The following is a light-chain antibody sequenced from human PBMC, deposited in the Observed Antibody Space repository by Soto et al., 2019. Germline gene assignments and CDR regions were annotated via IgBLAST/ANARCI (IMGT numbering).Light chain of an antibody. J-gene: IGLJ2*01. V-gene: IGLV3-21*04. Sequence: SYELTQPPSVSVAPGKTARITCGGNNIGSKSVHWYQQKPGQAPVLVIYYDSDRPSGIPERFSGSNSGNTATLTISRVEAGDEADYYCQVWDSSSDSVVFGRGTKLTVL. CDR1: NIGSKS. CDR3: QVWDSSSDSVV. CDR2: YDS.